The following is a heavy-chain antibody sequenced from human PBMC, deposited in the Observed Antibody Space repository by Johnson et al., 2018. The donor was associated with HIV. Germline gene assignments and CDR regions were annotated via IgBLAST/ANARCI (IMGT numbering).Heavy chain of an antibody. CDR1: GFIISSYW. Sequence: QLVESGGGLVQPGGSLRLSCAASGFIISSYWMSWVRQAPGKGLEWVANIKQDGSEKYYVDSLKGRFTISRDDAKNSLYVQMNSLRAEDTALYYCARGEGALDIWGQGTMVTVSS. CDR2: IKQDGSEK. J-gene: IGHJ3*02. CDR3: ARGEGALDI. V-gene: IGHV3-7*05.